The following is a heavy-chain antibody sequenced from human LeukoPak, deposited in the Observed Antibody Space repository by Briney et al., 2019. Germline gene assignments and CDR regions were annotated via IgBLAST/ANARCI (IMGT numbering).Heavy chain of an antibody. D-gene: IGHD3-16*01. CDR1: GYNFTNYW. CDR3: ARGGSHFEY. CDR2: IYPSDSDV. Sequence: GESLMISCKGSGYNFTNYWIGLGRQMPGKGLEWMGIIYPSDSDVRYSPSFQGQVTISADKSINTAYLQRSSLKASDTAIYYCARGGSHFEYWGQGTLVTVSS. V-gene: IGHV5-51*01. J-gene: IGHJ4*02.